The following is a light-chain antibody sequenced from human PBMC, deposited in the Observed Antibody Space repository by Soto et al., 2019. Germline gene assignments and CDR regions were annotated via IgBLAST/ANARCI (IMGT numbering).Light chain of an antibody. CDR2: SAS. J-gene: IGKJ4*01. Sequence: DIQMTQSPPSLSASIGDRVTITCRASQSITNSLNWYQQKPGEAPKLLIYSASSLQSGVPSRFRGSGSGTDFTVTITNLQPEDFAAYYCHQSYSTPLTFGGGTWVDIK. CDR1: QSITNS. CDR3: HQSYSTPLT. V-gene: IGKV1-39*01.